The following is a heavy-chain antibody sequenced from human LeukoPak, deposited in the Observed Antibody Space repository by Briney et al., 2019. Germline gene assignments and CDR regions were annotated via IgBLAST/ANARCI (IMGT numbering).Heavy chain of an antibody. J-gene: IGHJ4*02. Sequence: SETLSLTCTVSGGSISSSSYYWGWIRQPPGKGLEWIGSIYYSGSTYYNPSLKSRVTISVDTSKNQFSLKLSSVTAADTAVYYCARDQPTMIVDYWGQGTLVTVSS. CDR1: GGSISSSSYY. D-gene: IGHD3-22*01. CDR3: ARDQPTMIVDY. V-gene: IGHV4-39*07. CDR2: IYYSGST.